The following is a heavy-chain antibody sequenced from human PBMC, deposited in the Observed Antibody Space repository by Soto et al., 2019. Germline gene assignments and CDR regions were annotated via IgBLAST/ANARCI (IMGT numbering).Heavy chain of an antibody. V-gene: IGHV4-38-2*01. D-gene: IGHD2-2*01. CDR1: GYSISSGYY. CDR3: AVGYCSSTSCSREYFQH. Sequence: SETLSLTCAVSGYSISSGYYWGWIRQPPGKGLEWIGTIYHSGSTYYNPSLESRVTISVDTSKNQFSLKLSSVTAADTAIYYCAVGYCSSTSCSREYFQHWGQGTLVTVSS. CDR2: IYHSGST. J-gene: IGHJ1*01.